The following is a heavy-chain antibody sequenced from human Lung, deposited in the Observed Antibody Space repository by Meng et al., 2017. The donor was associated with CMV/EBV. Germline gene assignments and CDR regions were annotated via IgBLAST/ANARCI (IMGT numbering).Heavy chain of an antibody. D-gene: IGHD2-15*01. CDR3: VRDRLTKLRVGVTQSEEDLYVLDF. J-gene: IGHJ6*02. CDR2: ITYEGTNR. Sequence: GGLLRFPCAASKFISENYAMHWFRQSPGKGLEWLAVITYEGTNRYYLEFVKGRFTISRDNSKNMLYLQMSGLKVEDKSVYYCVRDRLTKLRVGVTQSEEDLYVLDFWGRGTTVTVSS. V-gene: IGHV3-30*04. CDR1: KFISENYA.